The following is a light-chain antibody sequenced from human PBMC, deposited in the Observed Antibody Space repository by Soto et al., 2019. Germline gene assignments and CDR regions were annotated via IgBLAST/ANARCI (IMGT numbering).Light chain of an antibody. CDR2: LGY. V-gene: IGKV2-28*01. CDR1: RSLLKANGYTY. J-gene: IGKJ1*01. CDR3: IPNLERRE. Sequence: DIVMTQSPLSLTVTPGEPASISCRSSRSLLKANGYTYFHWFLQKPGQSPQLLIYLGYNRAPGVPDRFKGGGIRHDFTTRMKRVEGEEVGVLYRIPNLERREVGQGTKVEIK.